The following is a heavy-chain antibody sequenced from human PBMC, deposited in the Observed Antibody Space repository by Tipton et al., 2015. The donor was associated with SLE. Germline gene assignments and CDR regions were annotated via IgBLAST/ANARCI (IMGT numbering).Heavy chain of an antibody. CDR2: ISGDGGGT. CDR1: GFIFSSYP. Sequence: SLRLSCSASGFIFSSYPMHWVRQAPGKGLEYLSVISGDGGGTYYADSVKGRFTVSRDNSKNTLYLQMNSLTGEDTAVYYCATTTTMTNYIDYWGQGTLVTVS. V-gene: IGHV3-64*04. CDR3: ATTTTMTNYIDY. J-gene: IGHJ4*02. D-gene: IGHD4-17*01.